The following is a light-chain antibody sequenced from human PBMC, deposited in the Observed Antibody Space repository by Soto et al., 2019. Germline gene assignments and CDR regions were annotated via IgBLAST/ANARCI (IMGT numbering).Light chain of an antibody. V-gene: IGKV3-20*01. CDR3: QQYGSSLFT. CDR1: QSVSSSY. J-gene: IGKJ3*01. Sequence: EIVLTQSPGTLSLSPGERATLSCRASQSVSSSYLAWYQQKPGQAPRLLIYGASNRATGIPDRCSGSGSGTDFTLTISGLEPEDFAVYYCQQYGSSLFTFGPGTKVDIK. CDR2: GAS.